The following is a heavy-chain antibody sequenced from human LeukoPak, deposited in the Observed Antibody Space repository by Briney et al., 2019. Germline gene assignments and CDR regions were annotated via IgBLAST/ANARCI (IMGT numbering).Heavy chain of an antibody. CDR3: ARGVNSGYFDY. CDR2: IYYSGST. J-gene: IGHJ4*02. Sequence: SETLSLTCAVYGGSFSGYYWSWIRQPPGKGLEWIGYIYYSGSTNYNPSLKSRVTISLDTSKNQFSLKLSSVTAADTAVYYCARGVNSGYFDYCGQGTLVTVSS. CDR1: GGSFSGYY. D-gene: IGHD1-26*01. V-gene: IGHV4-59*01.